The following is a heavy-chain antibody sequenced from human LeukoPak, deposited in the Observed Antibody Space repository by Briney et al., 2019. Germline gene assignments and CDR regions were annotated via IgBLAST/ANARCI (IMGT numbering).Heavy chain of an antibody. J-gene: IGHJ4*02. CDR3: ARDKTVSSSCPYYFDY. Sequence: PGGSLRLSCAASGFTFNSYPMNWVRQAPGKGLEWVAVISYDGSNKYYADSMKGRFTISRDNCENTLYLQMNSLRAEDTAVYYCARDKTVSSSCPYYFDYWGQGTLVTVSS. CDR1: GFTFNSYP. V-gene: IGHV3-30-3*01. D-gene: IGHD6-13*01. CDR2: ISYDGSNK.